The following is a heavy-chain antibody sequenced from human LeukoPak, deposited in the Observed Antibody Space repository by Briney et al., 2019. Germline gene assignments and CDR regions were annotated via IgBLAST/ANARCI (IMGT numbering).Heavy chain of an antibody. Sequence: PGGSLRLSCAASGFTFSSYAMTWVRQAPGKGLEWVSAISGSGDSTYYADSVKGRFTISRDNSKNTLYLQLSSLRAEDTAVYYCARPQGGRQLWLHFDYWGQGTLVTVSS. V-gene: IGHV3-23*01. CDR3: ARPQGGRQLWLHFDY. D-gene: IGHD5-18*01. CDR2: ISGSGDST. CDR1: GFTFSSYA. J-gene: IGHJ4*02.